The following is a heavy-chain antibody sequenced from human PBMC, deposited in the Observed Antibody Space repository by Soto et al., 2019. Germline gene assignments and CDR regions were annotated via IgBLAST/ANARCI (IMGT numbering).Heavy chain of an antibody. CDR3: AKEGICTDTVCYTGWFES. Sequence: PGGSLRLSCAASGFSFSSFAMHWVRQTPGKGLEWVARISYDGYFKHYGDSVKGRFTISRDSSNSTVYLQMNSLRAEDTAEYYCAKEGICTDTVCYTGWFESWGQGTLVTVSS. CDR1: GFSFSSFA. D-gene: IGHD2-8*01. V-gene: IGHV3-30*18. J-gene: IGHJ5*01. CDR2: ISYDGYFK.